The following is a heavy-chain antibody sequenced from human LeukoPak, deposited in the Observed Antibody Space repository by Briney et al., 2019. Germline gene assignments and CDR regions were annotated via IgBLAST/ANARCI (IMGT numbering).Heavy chain of an antibody. J-gene: IGHJ6*03. CDR3: AKGAHCSSTSCYEYYYYYMDV. V-gene: IGHV3-23*01. D-gene: IGHD2-2*01. Sequence: GGSLRLSCAASGFSVTTYAMSWVRQAPGKGLEWVSAISGSGGSTYYADSVKGRFTISRDNSKNTLYLQMNSLRAEDTAVYYCAKGAHCSSTSCYEYYYYYMDVWGKGTTVTVSS. CDR2: ISGSGGST. CDR1: GFSVTTYA.